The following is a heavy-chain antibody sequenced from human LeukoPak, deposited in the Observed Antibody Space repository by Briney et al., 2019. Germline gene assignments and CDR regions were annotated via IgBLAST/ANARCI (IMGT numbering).Heavy chain of an antibody. CDR2: IHISGST. D-gene: IGHD6-25*01. V-gene: IGHV4-4*07. J-gene: IGHJ5*02. Sequence: SETLSLTCTVSGGSISDSLWSWIRQPAGRGLEWIGRIHISGSTNYNPSLTSRVTMSVDTSKNQASLKLSSVTAADTAVYYCARGSLRRRLGWFDPWGQGTLVTVSS. CDR3: ARGSLRRRLGWFDP. CDR1: GGSISDSL.